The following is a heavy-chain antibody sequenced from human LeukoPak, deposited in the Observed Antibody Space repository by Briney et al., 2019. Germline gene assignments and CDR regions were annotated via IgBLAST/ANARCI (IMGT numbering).Heavy chain of an antibody. CDR2: ISAYNGNT. Sequence: VASVKVSCKASGYTFTSYGISWVRQAPGQGLEWMGWISAYNGNTNYAQKLQGRVTMTTDTSTSTAYMELRSLRSDDAAVYYCARDHHYYDSSGYYYAETPIDYWGQGTLVTVSS. J-gene: IGHJ4*02. D-gene: IGHD3-22*01. CDR3: ARDHHYYDSSGYYYAETPIDY. V-gene: IGHV1-18*01. CDR1: GYTFTSYG.